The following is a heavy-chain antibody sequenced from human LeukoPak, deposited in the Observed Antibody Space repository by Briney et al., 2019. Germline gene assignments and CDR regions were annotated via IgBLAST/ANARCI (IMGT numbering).Heavy chain of an antibody. CDR3: ARGREIHGGSDTKLDDY. CDR2: ISPRSGDT. CDR1: GYSFTDYS. Sequence: ASVKVSCKASGYSFTDYSMHWVRQAPGQGLEWMGWISPRSGDTSYAQKFQGRVTMTRDTSINTVDMDLSGLTSDDTAVFYCARGREIHGGSDTKLDDYWGQGTLVTVSS. D-gene: IGHD3-10*01. V-gene: IGHV1-2*02. J-gene: IGHJ4*02.